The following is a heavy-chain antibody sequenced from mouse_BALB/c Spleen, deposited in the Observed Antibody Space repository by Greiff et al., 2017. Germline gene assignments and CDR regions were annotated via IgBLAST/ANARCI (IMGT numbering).Heavy chain of an antibody. J-gene: IGHJ3*01. CDR3: ARTVTTATAY. CDR2: ISSGGST. Sequence: EVHLVESGGGLVKPGGSLKLSCAASGFTFSSYAMSWVRQTPEKRLEWVASISSGGSTYYPDSVKGRFTISRDNARNILYLQMSSLRSEDTAMYYCARTVTTATAYWGQGTLVTVSA. CDR1: GFTFSSYA. V-gene: IGHV5-6-5*01. D-gene: IGHD1-2*01.